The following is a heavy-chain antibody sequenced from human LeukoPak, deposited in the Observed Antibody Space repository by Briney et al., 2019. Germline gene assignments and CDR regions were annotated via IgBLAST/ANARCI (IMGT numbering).Heavy chain of an antibody. V-gene: IGHV4-59*08. CDR2: IYYSGST. J-gene: IGHJ4*02. D-gene: IGHD3-22*01. Sequence: SETLSLTCTVSGGSIFNYYWSWIRQPPGKGLEWIGYIYYSGSTNYNPSLKTRVTISVDTSKKSFSLRLSSVTAADTAVYYCAVRPYYDSSGDFRYWGQGTLVTVSS. CDR3: AVRPYYDSSGDFRY. CDR1: GGSIFNYY.